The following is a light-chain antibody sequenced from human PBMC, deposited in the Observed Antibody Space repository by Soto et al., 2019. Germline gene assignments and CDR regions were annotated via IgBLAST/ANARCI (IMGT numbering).Light chain of an antibody. Sequence: EIVLTQSPATLSLSPGERATLSCRASQSVGDFLAWYQHKPGQAPRLLISDASNRATGIPARFSGSGSGTDFTLTISSLEPEDFAVYYCQQFSSYPLTFGGGTKVDIK. CDR1: QSVGDF. CDR2: DAS. V-gene: IGKV3-11*01. J-gene: IGKJ4*01. CDR3: QQFSSYPLT.